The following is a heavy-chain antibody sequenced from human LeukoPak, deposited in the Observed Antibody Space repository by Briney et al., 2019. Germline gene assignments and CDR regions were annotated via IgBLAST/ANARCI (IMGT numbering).Heavy chain of an antibody. D-gene: IGHD3-10*01. V-gene: IGHV1-18*04. CDR2: ISAYNGNT. J-gene: IGHJ4*02. Sequence: ASVKVSCKASGYTFTSYGISWVRQAPGQGLEWMGWISAYNGNTNYAQKLQGRVTMTTHTSTSTAYIELRSLRSDDTAVYYCARDPAPHYGSGSYFDYWGQGTLVTVSS. CDR1: GYTFTSYG. CDR3: ARDPAPHYGSGSYFDY.